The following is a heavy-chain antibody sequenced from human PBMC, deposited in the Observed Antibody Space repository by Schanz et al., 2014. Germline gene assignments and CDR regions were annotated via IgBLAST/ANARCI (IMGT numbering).Heavy chain of an antibody. J-gene: IGHJ4*02. V-gene: IGHV3-7*01. CDR3: ARVRTIYGSGAMGY. CDR1: GFSFVDAW. Sequence: EVQVVESGGGLVQPGGSLRLSCAASGFSFVDAWMSWVRQAPGMGLEWVATIKKDGSEKYNVDAVKGRFTISRDNSKNTLYLQMNSLRAEDTAVYYCARVRTIYGSGAMGYWGQGTLVTVSS. D-gene: IGHD3-10*01. CDR2: IKKDGSEK.